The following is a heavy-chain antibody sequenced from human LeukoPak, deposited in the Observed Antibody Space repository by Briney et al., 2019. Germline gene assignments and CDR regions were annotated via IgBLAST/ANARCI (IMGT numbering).Heavy chain of an antibody. CDR2: IYHSGST. D-gene: IGHD2-21*01. J-gene: IGHJ4*02. Sequence: PGGSLRLSCAASGFTFSSYSMNWVRQPPGKGLEWIGEIYHSGSTNYNPSLKSRLTISVDKSKNQFSLKLSSVTAADTAVYYCARLHIFSVRYFDYWGQGTLVTVSS. CDR3: ARLHIFSVRYFDY. CDR1: GFTFSSYSM. V-gene: IGHV4-4*02.